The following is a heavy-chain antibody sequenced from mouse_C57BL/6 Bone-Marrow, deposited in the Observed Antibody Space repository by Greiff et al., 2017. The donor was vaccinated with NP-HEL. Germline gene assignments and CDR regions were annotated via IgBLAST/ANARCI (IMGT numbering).Heavy chain of an antibody. CDR2: IWSGGST. CDR1: GFSLTSYG. V-gene: IGHV2-2*01. CDR3: ARKGRRQEYYYAMDY. D-gene: IGHD2-12*01. Sequence: VQLVESGPGLVQPSQSLSITCTVSGFSLTSYGVHWVRQSPGKGLEWLGVIWSGGSTDYNAAFISRLSISKDNSKSQVFFKMNSLQADDTAIYYCARKGRRQEYYYAMDYWGQGTSVTVSS. J-gene: IGHJ4*01.